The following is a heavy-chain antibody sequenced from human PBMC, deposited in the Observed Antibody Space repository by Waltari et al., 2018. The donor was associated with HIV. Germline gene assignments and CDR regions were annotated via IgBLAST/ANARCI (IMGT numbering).Heavy chain of an antibody. D-gene: IGHD2-15*01. V-gene: IGHV4-34*02. CDR3: AREKSRASKWYGIYYFDA. CDR1: GGSFSGYY. J-gene: IGHJ4*02. Sequence: QVQLQQWGAGLLKTSETLSLTCAVYGGSFSGYYWTWIRQAPGKGLEWIGEVNHSGKTKYNPSLESGVNLSGDTSKNQFSLKMIAVTGADTAVYYCAREKSRASKWYGIYYFDAWGQGTLVSVPS. CDR2: VNHSGKT.